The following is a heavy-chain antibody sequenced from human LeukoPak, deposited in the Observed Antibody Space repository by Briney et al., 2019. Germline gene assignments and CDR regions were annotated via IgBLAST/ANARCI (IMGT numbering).Heavy chain of an antibody. Sequence: PGGSLRLSCAASGFTFSTYSINWVRQAPGKGLEWVSSIDGTSKYKYYADSLKGRFTTSRDNAKNSLYLQINSLRAEDTAVYYCAREQYDTLKGYYRGLGFDYWGQGTLVTVSS. CDR2: IDGTSKYK. CDR3: AREQYDTLKGYYRGLGFDY. J-gene: IGHJ4*02. D-gene: IGHD3-9*01. V-gene: IGHV3-21*01. CDR1: GFTFSTYS.